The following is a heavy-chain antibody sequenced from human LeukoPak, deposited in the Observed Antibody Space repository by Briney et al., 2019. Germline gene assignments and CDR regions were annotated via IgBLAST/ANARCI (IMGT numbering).Heavy chain of an antibody. D-gene: IGHD3-10*02. CDR2: ISAGGGGT. CDR3: AKDTVRGRAGGY. Sequence: PGGSLRLSCAASGFTFSSYAISWVRQAPGKGLEWVSSISAGGGGTYYADSVKGRFTISRDNSKNTVYLQMNSLRVEDTAVYYCAKDTVRGRAGGYWGQGTLVAVSS. V-gene: IGHV3-23*01. J-gene: IGHJ4*02. CDR1: GFTFSSYA.